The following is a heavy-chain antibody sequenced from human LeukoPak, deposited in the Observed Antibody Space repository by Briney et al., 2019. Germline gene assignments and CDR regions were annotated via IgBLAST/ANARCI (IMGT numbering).Heavy chain of an antibody. CDR3: AIYYDSSGSIDH. CDR2: ISDSGSTV. Sequence: GGSLRLSCAASGFIFSDYYMTWIRQTPGKGLEWLSYISDSGSTVNYADSVKGRLTISRDNAKKSLFLQMDSLRAEDTAVYYCAIYYDSSGSIDHWGQGTLVTVSS. J-gene: IGHJ4*02. D-gene: IGHD3-22*01. CDR1: GFIFSDYY. V-gene: IGHV3-11*01.